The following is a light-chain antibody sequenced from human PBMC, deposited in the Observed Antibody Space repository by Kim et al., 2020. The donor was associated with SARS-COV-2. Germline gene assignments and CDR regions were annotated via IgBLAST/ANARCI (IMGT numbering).Light chain of an antibody. CDR2: KAS. J-gene: IGKJ2*01. CDR3: QQYSSYSYT. V-gene: IGKV1-5*03. CDR1: QSISNW. Sequence: SASVGDRVPITCRASQSISNWWAWYQQKPGKAPKLLIYKASSLESGVPLRFSGSASGTEFTLTISSLQPDDFATYYCQQYSSYSYTFGQGTKLEI.